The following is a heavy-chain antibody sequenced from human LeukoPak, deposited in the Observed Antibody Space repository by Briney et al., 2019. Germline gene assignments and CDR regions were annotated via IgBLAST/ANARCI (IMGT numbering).Heavy chain of an antibody. Sequence: GGSLRLSCAASGITFSDYAMNWVRQAPGKGLEWISYISSSSSIIYYADSVKGRFTISRDNAESSLYLQMNSLRAEDTAVYYCARYLIVGATRGLDYWGQGTLVTVSS. CDR1: GITFSDYA. V-gene: IGHV3-48*04. CDR3: ARYLIVGATRGLDY. CDR2: ISSSSSII. D-gene: IGHD1-26*01. J-gene: IGHJ4*02.